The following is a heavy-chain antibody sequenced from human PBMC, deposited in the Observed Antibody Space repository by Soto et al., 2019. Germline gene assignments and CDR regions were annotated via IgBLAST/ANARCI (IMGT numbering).Heavy chain of an antibody. V-gene: IGHV5-10-1*01. J-gene: IGHJ6*02. D-gene: IGHD3-10*01. CDR2: IDPSDSYT. Sequence: PGESLKISCKGSGYSFTSYWISWVRQMPGKGLEWMGRIDPSDSYTNYSPSFQGHVTISADKSISTAYLQWSSLKASDTAMYYCASGGGLRGPGRDHGVVYYGMDVWGQGTTVTVSS. CDR3: ASGGGLRGPGRDHGVVYYGMDV. CDR1: GYSFTSYW.